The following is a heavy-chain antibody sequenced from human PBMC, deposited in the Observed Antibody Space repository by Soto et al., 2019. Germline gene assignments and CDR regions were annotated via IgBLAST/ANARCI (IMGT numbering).Heavy chain of an antibody. CDR2: IYYSGST. Sequence: QVQLQESGPGLVKPSETLSLTCTVSGGSISSYYWSWIRQPPGKGLEWIGYIYYSGSTNYNPSLKSRVTISVDTSKNQCSLKLSSVTAADTAVYYCARGAYNWNDSWGQGTLVTVSS. J-gene: IGHJ5*02. CDR1: GGSISSYY. V-gene: IGHV4-59*01. CDR3: ARGAYNWNDS.